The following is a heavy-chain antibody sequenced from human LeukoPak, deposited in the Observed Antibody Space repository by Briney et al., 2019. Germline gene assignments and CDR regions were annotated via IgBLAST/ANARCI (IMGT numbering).Heavy chain of an antibody. D-gene: IGHD3-10*01. V-gene: IGHV4-34*01. CDR3: ARSGAIWFGDFDI. CDR1: GGSFSGYY. CDR2: INHSGST. Sequence: SETLSLTCAVYGGSFSGYYWSWIRQPPGKGLEWIGEINHSGSTNYNPSPKSRVTISVDTSKNQFSLKLSSVTAADSAVYYCARSGAIWFGDFDIWGQGTMVTVSS. J-gene: IGHJ3*02.